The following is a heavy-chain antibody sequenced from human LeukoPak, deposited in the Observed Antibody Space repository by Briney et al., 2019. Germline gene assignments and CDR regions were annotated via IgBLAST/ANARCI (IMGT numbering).Heavy chain of an antibody. D-gene: IGHD3-22*01. CDR3: ARGPRIVVVIPPFDI. V-gene: IGHV3-30-3*01. Sequence: GGSLRLSCAASGFTFSSYVMHWVRQAPGKGLEWVAVISYDGSNKYYADSVKGRFTISRDNSKNTLYLQMNSLRAEDTAVYYCARGPRIVVVIPPFDIWGQGTMVTVSS. CDR2: ISYDGSNK. CDR1: GFTFSSYV. J-gene: IGHJ3*02.